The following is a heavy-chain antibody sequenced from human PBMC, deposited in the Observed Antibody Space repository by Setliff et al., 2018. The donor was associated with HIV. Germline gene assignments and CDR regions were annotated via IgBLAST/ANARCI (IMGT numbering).Heavy chain of an antibody. CDR2: IKQDGSEK. Sequence: GGSLRLSCAASGFTFSTYWMSWVRQAPGKGLEWVANIKQDGSEKNYMDSVKGRFTISRDNAKNSLYLQMNSLRAEDTAVYYCATDCAVVGGTGSLDSWGQGTLVTVS. CDR3: ATDCAVVGGTGSLDS. J-gene: IGHJ4*02. D-gene: IGHD1-26*01. CDR1: GFTFSTYW. V-gene: IGHV3-7*05.